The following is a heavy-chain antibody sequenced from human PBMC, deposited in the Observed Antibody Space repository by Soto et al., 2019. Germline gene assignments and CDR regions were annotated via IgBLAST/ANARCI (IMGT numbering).Heavy chain of an antibody. D-gene: IGHD3-3*01. CDR3: PGATTFFGVALQKGFDP. V-gene: IGHV4-31*03. CDR1: VGSITSGGYY. J-gene: IGHJ5*02. Sequence: SETLSLTGPVSVGSITSGGYYWNWIRQHPGKGLEWICYIFYTGTTRENSALQIRVIISVDATRKQCSLKLTSLTSSDTSVYYCPGATTFFGVALQKGFDPWGPGTLVSASS. CDR2: IFYTGTT.